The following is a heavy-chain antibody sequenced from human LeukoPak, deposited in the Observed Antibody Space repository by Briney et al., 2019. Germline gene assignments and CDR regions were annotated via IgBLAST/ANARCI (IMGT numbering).Heavy chain of an antibody. J-gene: IGHJ3*02. V-gene: IGHV4-59*01. D-gene: IGHD4-17*01. CDR3: ARLSDYGAFDI. Sequence: PSETLSLTCTVSGGSISSYYWSWIRQPPGKGLEWIGYIYYSGSTNYNPSLKSRVTISVDTSKNQFSLKLSSVTVADTAVYYCARLSDYGAFDIWGQGTMVTVSS. CDR1: GGSISSYY. CDR2: IYYSGST.